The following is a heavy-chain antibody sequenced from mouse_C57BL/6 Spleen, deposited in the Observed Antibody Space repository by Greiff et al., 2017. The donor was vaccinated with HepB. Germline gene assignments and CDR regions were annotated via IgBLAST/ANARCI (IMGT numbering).Heavy chain of an antibody. J-gene: IGHJ2*01. CDR1: GYTFTSYW. Sequence: QVQLQQPGAELVKPGASVKMSCKASGYTFTSYWITWVKQRPGQGLEWIGDIYPGSGSTNYNEKFKSKATLTVDTSSSTAYMQLSSLTSEDSAVYYCARWAGRLSYGSSYDYFDYWGQGTTLTVSS. V-gene: IGHV1-55*01. CDR3: ARWAGRLSYGSSYDYFDY. CDR2: IYPGSGST. D-gene: IGHD1-1*01.